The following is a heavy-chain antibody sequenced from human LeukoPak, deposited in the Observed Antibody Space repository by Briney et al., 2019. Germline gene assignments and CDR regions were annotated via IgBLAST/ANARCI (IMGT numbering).Heavy chain of an antibody. J-gene: IGHJ4*02. Sequence: ASVKVSCKASGYSFTSYDINWVRQATGQGLEWLGWMNPNSGNTGYAQKFQGRVTMTRNTSISTAYMELSSLRSEDTAVYYCARITIFGVVPEYYFDYWGQGTLVTVFS. CDR2: MNPNSGNT. CDR3: ARITIFGVVPEYYFDY. V-gene: IGHV1-8*01. D-gene: IGHD3-3*01. CDR1: GYSFTSYD.